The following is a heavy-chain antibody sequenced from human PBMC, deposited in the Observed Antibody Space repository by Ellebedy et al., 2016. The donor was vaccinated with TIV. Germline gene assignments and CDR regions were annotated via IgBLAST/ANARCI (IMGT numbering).Heavy chain of an antibody. Sequence: GESLKISCGASGFTFSSYAMSWVRQAPGKGLEWVSAISGSGGSTYYADSVKGRFTISRDNSKNTLYLQMNSLRAEDTAVYYCAKEVTYSNYYYYYGMDVWGQGTTVTVSS. V-gene: IGHV3-23*01. CDR1: GFTFSSYA. J-gene: IGHJ6*02. D-gene: IGHD4-11*01. CDR3: AKEVTYSNYYYYYGMDV. CDR2: ISGSGGST.